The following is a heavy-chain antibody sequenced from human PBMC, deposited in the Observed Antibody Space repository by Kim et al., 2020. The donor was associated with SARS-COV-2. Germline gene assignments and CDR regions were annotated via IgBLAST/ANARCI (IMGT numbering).Heavy chain of an antibody. V-gene: IGHV3-23*01. CDR3: AKDINYDFWSGNNYFGMDV. CDR1: GLTLSSHA. J-gene: IGHJ6*02. D-gene: IGHD3-3*01. Sequence: GGSLRLSCEGTGLTLSSHAMSWVRQAPGMGLEWVSSISGSGGNTYYADSVKGRFTISRDNPKETLYLQMSSLRAEDTAVYYCAKDINYDFWSGNNYFGMDVWGPGTTVTVSS. CDR2: ISGSGGNT.